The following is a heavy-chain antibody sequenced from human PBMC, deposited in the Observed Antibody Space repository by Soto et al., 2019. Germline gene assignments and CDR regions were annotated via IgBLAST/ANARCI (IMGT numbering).Heavy chain of an antibody. Sequence: QVQLVQSGAEVKKPGASVKVSCKASGYTFTSYGISWVRQAPGQGLEWMGWISAYNGNTNYAQKLQGRVTMTTDTSTSTAYMELRSLRSDDTAVYYCARSPGYCSSTSCYSEQFDPWGRGTLVTVSS. J-gene: IGHJ5*02. CDR2: ISAYNGNT. CDR3: ARSPGYCSSTSCYSEQFDP. V-gene: IGHV1-18*01. CDR1: GYTFTSYG. D-gene: IGHD2-2*01.